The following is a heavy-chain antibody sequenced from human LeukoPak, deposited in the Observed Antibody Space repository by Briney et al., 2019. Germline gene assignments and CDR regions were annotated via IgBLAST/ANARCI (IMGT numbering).Heavy chain of an antibody. Sequence: ASVKVSCKASGYTFTSYGISWVRQAPGQGLEWMGWISVDNGNTNYGQKLQGRVTMTTDTSTSTAYMELRSLRSDDTAVYYCARYRRTNPTLLAAAGPLIFDYWGQGTLVTVSS. CDR2: ISVDNGNT. CDR3: ARYRRTNPTLLAAAGPLIFDY. J-gene: IGHJ4*02. D-gene: IGHD6-13*01. CDR1: GYTFTSYG. V-gene: IGHV1-18*01.